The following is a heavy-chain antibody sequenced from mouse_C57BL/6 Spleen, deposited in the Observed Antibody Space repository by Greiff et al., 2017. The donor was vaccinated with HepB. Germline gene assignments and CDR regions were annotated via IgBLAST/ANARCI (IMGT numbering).Heavy chain of an antibody. D-gene: IGHD2-2*01. CDR2: ILPGSGST. J-gene: IGHJ2*01. Sequence: VKLVESGAELMKPGASVKLSCKATGYTFTGYWIEWVKQRPGHGLEWIGEILPGSGSTNYNEKFKGKATFTADTSSNTAYMQLSSLTTEDSAIYYCARGVYYGYDGNYFDYWGQGTTLTVSS. V-gene: IGHV1-9*01. CDR3: ARGVYYGYDGNYFDY. CDR1: GYTFTGYW.